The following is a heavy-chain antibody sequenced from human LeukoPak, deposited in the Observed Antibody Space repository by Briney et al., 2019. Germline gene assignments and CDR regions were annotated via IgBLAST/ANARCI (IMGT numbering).Heavy chain of an antibody. D-gene: IGHD1-26*01. J-gene: IGHJ4*02. CDR2: ISSSSSYI. CDR1: GFTFSSYS. V-gene: IGHV3-21*01. CDR3: ARVEGALPYLDY. Sequence: GGSLRLSCAASGFTFSSYSMNWVRQAPGQGLEWVSSISSSSSYIYYADSVKGRFTISRDNAKNSLYLQMNSLRDEDTAVYYCARVEGALPYLDYWGQGSLVTVSS.